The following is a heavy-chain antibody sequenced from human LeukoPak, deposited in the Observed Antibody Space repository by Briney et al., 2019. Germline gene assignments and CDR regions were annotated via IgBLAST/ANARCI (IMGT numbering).Heavy chain of an antibody. CDR2: INPNRGGT. CDR3: ARDLENIVVVPAALNYFDY. CDR1: GYTFTGYY. J-gene: IGHJ4*02. D-gene: IGHD2-2*01. V-gene: IGHV1-2*02. Sequence: RASVKVSCKASGYTFTGYYMHWVRQAPGQEIEWMGWINPNRGGTNYAQKFQGRVTITSDTSLSTAYMELSRLRSDDTAVYYCARDLENIVVVPAALNYFDYWGQGTLVTVSS.